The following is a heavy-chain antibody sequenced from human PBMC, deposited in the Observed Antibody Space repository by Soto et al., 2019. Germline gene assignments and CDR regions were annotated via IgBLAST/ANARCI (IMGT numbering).Heavy chain of an antibody. V-gene: IGHV3-23*01. J-gene: IGHJ4*02. CDR1: GFTFSSYA. CDR3: AKGSASSRPCYFDY. Sequence: GGSLRLSCAASGFTFSSYAMSWVRQAPGKGLEWVSAISGSGGGTYYADSVKGRFTISRDNSRNTLSLQMNSLRAEDTAVYYCAKGSASSRPCYFDYWGQGTLVTVSS. D-gene: IGHD5-18*01. CDR2: ISGSGGGT.